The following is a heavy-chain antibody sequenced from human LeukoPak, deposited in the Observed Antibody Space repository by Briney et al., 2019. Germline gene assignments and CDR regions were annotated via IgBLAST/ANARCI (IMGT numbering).Heavy chain of an antibody. CDR1: EFTFNTYG. D-gene: IGHD3-10*01. CDR2: ISYDGSNK. CDR3: AKSYYYHSGSFDY. V-gene: IGHV3-30*18. J-gene: IGHJ4*02. Sequence: PGRSLRLSCAASEFTFNTYGMHWVRQAPGKGLGWVALISYDGSNKYYTDSVKGRFTISRDNSKNTLSLQMNSLRAEDTAVYYCAKSYYYHSGSFDYWGQGALVTVSS.